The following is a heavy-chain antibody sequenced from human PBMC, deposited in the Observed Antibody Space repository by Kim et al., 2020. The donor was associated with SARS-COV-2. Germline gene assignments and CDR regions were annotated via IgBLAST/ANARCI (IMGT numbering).Heavy chain of an antibody. V-gene: IGHV3-30*02. J-gene: IGHJ4*02. D-gene: IGHD6-13*01. CDR3: AKVAIAAAGTSPPFDY. Sequence: SVKGRFTISRDNSKNTLYLQMNSLRAEDTAVYYCAKVAIAAAGTSPPFDYWGQGTLVTVSS.